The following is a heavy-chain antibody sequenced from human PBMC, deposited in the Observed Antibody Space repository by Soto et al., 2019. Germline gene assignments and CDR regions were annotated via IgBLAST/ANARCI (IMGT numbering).Heavy chain of an antibody. J-gene: IGHJ4*02. V-gene: IGHV4-59*08. CDR1: GGSISSYY. D-gene: IGHD6-19*01. Sequence: QVQLQESGPGLVKPSETLSLTCTVSGGSISSYYWSWIRQPPGKGLEWIGYIYYSGSTNYNPSLKRRVTISVDTSKNQFSLKLSSVTAADTAVYYCARGDSSGSDYWGQGTLVTVSS. CDR3: ARGDSSGSDY. CDR2: IYYSGST.